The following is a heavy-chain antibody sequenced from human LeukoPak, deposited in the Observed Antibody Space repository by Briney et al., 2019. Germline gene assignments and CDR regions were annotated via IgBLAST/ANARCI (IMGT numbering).Heavy chain of an antibody. CDR2: VYYSGST. D-gene: IGHD2-15*01. J-gene: IGHJ4*02. CDR1: GDSISSSTDY. CDR3: ARGGCSGGSCREGYFDY. V-gene: IGHV4-61*05. Sequence: SETLSLTCTVSGDSISSSTDYWGWIRQPPGKGLEWIGYVYYSGSTNYNPSLKSRVTISVDTSKNQFSLNLNSVTAADTAVYHCARGGCSGGSCREGYFDYWGQGTLVTVSS.